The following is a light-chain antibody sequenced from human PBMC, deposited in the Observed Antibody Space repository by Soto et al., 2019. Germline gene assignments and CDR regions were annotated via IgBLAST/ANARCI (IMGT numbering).Light chain of an antibody. Sequence: IVLTQSPGTLSLSPGERATFSCRASQSIDSAYLAWYQQKPGQAPRLLIYATSSRATGIPDRFSGSGSGTDFTLTISRLEPEDFAVYFCQQYDTSPRTFGQGTKVVIK. J-gene: IGKJ1*01. V-gene: IGKV3-20*01. CDR1: QSIDSAY. CDR3: QQYDTSPRT. CDR2: ATS.